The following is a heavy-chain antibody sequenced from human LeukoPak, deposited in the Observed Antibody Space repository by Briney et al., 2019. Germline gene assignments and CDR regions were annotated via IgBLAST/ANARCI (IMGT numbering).Heavy chain of an antibody. CDR1: GGSFSGYY. D-gene: IGHD6-13*01. CDR2: INHSGST. J-gene: IGHJ4*02. Sequence: PSETLSLTCAVYGGSFSGYYWSWIRQPPGKGLEWIGEINHSGSTNYNPSLKSRVTISVDTSKNQFSLKLSSVTAADTAVYYCARVRQQLVPAYFAYWGQGTLVTVSS. CDR3: ARVRQQLVPAYFAY. V-gene: IGHV4-34*01.